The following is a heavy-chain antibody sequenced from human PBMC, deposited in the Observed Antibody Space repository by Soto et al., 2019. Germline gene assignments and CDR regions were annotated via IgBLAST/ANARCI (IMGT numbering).Heavy chain of an antibody. CDR2: ITYTGATT. Sequence: EVQILESGGGLVQPGGSLRLSCAASGFSFSTYAMTWVRQAPGKGMEWVSSITYTGATTYYADSVRGRFTVSRDNSRNTLHLQMNSLRVEDPAVYYCANGVSSVDYWGQGTLVTVSS. D-gene: IGHD2-8*01. CDR1: GFSFSTYA. J-gene: IGHJ4*02. V-gene: IGHV3-23*01. CDR3: ANGVSSVDY.